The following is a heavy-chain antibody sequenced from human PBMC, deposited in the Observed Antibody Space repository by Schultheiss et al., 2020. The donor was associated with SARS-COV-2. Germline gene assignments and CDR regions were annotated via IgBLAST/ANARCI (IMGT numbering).Heavy chain of an antibody. CDR2: IYSGGST. V-gene: IGHV3-53*01. CDR3: ASHLLGATVDY. D-gene: IGHD1-26*01. Sequence: GESLKISCAASGFTFSSYSMNWVRQAPGKGLEWVSVIYSGGSTYYADSVKGRFTISRDKANNTVYLQMNSLRAEDTAVYYCASHLLGATVDYWGQGTLVTVSS. J-gene: IGHJ4*02. CDR1: GFTFSSYS.